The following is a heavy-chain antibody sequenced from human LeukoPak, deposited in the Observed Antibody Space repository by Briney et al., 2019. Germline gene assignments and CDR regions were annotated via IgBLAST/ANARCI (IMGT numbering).Heavy chain of an antibody. J-gene: IGHJ5*02. Sequence: GASVKVSFKASGYTFTSSYMHWVRQAPGQGLEWMGTINPSGGSTSYAQKFQGRVTMTRDMSTSTVYMELSSLRSEDTAVYYCVAGLQTGGWFDPWGQGTLVPVSS. V-gene: IGHV1-46*01. D-gene: IGHD1-14*01. CDR2: INPSGGST. CDR3: VAGLQTGGWFDP. CDR1: GYTFTSSY.